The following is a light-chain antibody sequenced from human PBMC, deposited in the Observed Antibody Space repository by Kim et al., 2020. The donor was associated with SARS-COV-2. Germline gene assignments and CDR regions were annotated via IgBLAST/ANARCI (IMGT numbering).Light chain of an antibody. J-gene: IGLJ2*01. CDR3: NSRDTSHFVI. CDR2: GKN. CDR1: SLRKYY. Sequence: SSELTQDPAVSVALGQTVRITCQGDSLRKYYATWYQQKSGQAPVLLISGKNNRPSGIPDRFSGSSSGNTASLTIAGAQAEDEADYYCNSRDTSHFVIFGGGTKLTVL. V-gene: IGLV3-19*01.